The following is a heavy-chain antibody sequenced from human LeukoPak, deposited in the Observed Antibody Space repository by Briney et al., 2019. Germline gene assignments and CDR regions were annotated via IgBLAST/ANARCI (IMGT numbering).Heavy chain of an antibody. Sequence: GGSLTLSCAAAGLTLSSYAMHWVRQAPGKGLEWVAVISYDGSKKYYADYVKGRFTISRDKSKNTLYLQMNSLRPEDTAVYYCARDVSAVGGLERPATLGYWGQGTLVTVSS. CDR3: ARDVSAVGGLERPATLGY. J-gene: IGHJ4*02. D-gene: IGHD1-1*01. CDR1: GLTLSSYA. CDR2: ISYDGSKK. V-gene: IGHV3-30*04.